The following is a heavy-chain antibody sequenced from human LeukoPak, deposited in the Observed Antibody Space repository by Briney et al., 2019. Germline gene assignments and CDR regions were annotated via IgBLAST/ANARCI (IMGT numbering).Heavy chain of an antibody. CDR3: AKEMATRGSAFDI. Sequence: GGSLRLSCAASGFTFSTSAMTWVRQAPGKGLEWVSAISGSGGSTYYADSVKGRFTISRDNSKDTLYLQMNSLRAEDTAVYYCAKEMATRGSAFDIWGQGTMVTVSS. V-gene: IGHV3-23*01. CDR2: ISGSGGST. CDR1: GFTFSTSA. D-gene: IGHD5-24*01. J-gene: IGHJ3*02.